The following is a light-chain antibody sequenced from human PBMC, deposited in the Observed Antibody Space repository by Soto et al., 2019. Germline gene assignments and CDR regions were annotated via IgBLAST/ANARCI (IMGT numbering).Light chain of an antibody. CDR2: RNN. J-gene: IGLJ3*02. CDR3: QSFYTSLGRSVV. Sequence: QSVLTQPPSVSGAPGQRVTISCSGSGSNIGAGYDVHWYQQFPGTAPKLLIYRNNNRPAGVSGRFSGSKSGTSASLAITGLESGDEADYYCQSFYTSLGRSVVFGGGTKLTVL. CDR1: GSNIGAGYD. V-gene: IGLV1-40*01.